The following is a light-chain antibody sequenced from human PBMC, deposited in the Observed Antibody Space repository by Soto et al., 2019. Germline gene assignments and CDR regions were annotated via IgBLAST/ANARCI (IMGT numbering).Light chain of an antibody. V-gene: IGKV1-5*03. Sequence: DIQMNQSPSTLSASVGDRVSITCRASQSISRQLAWYQQKPGKAPNLLIYQASNLETGVPSRVTGSGSGTDFTLTISSLQPDDLATHYCLPYQSYWTFGQGTKVEV. CDR2: QAS. J-gene: IGKJ1*01. CDR1: QSISRQ. CDR3: LPYQSYWT.